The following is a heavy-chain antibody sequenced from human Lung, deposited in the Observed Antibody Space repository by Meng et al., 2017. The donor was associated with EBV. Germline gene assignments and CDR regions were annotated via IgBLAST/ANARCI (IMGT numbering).Heavy chain of an antibody. D-gene: IGHD4-17*01. CDR1: GGSIRRDDW. CDR2: IFHIGST. V-gene: IGHV4-4*02. J-gene: IGHJ4*02. Sequence: GRLQQPGQGLVQPSGTLSPTCAVSGGSIRRDDWWTWVRQPPGKGLEWIGEIFHIGSTNYTPSLKSRVTISIDKSKNQFSLKLSSVTAADTAVYYCARAPPLRAQEEDHLRKWGQGILVTVSS. CDR3: ARAPPLRAQEEDHLRK.